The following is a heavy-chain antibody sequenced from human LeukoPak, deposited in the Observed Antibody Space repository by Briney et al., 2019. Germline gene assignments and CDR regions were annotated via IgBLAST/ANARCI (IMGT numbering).Heavy chain of an antibody. CDR2: IYYSGST. CDR3: ARDKEWFDP. CDR1: GGSISSYY. V-gene: IGHV4-59*01. J-gene: IGHJ5*02. Sequence: SETLSLTCTVSGGSISSYYWSWIRQPPGKGLEWIGYIYYSGSTNYNPSLKSRVTISVDTSKNQFSLKLSSVTAADTAVYYCARDKEWFDPWGQGTLVTVSS.